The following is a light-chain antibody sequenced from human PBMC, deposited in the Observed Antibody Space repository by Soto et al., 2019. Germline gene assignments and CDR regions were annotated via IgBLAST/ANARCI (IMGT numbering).Light chain of an antibody. CDR3: QSYDGTLSGSYV. CDR1: SSNIGAGYD. V-gene: IGLV1-40*01. J-gene: IGLJ1*01. Sequence: QAVVTQPPSVSGAPGQRVTISCTGSSSNIGAGYDVHWYQQLPGTAPKLIIYGTTNRPSGVPDRFSGSKSGTSASLAITGLQAEDEAYYYCQSYDGTLSGSYVFGVGTKVTVL. CDR2: GTT.